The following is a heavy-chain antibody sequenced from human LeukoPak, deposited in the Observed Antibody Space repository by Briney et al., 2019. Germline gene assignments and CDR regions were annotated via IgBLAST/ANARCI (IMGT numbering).Heavy chain of an antibody. D-gene: IGHD3-22*01. J-gene: IGHJ4*02. CDR2: IYNSGST. CDR1: GGSISSSSYY. Sequence: SETLSLTCTVSGGSISSSSYYWGWIRQPRGKGLEWIGSIYNSGSTYHNPSLKSRVTISIDTSKNQFSLNLRSVTAADSAVYYCARHSSGYYYSPFDYWGQGRLVTVSS. CDR3: ARHSSGYYYSPFDY. V-gene: IGHV4-39*01.